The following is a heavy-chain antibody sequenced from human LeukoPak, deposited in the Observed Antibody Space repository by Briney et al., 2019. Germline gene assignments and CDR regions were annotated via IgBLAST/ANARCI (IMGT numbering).Heavy chain of an antibody. J-gene: IGHJ4*02. CDR3: ARGLGYSSSWDIDY. CDR2: INPNSGGT. Sequence: GASVKVSCKASGYTFTGYYMHWVRQAPGQGLEWMGWINPNSGGTNYAQKFQGRVTMTRDTSISIAYMELSRLRSDDTAVYYCARGLGYSSSWDIDYWGQGTLVTVSS. V-gene: IGHV1-2*02. D-gene: IGHD6-13*01. CDR1: GYTFTGYY.